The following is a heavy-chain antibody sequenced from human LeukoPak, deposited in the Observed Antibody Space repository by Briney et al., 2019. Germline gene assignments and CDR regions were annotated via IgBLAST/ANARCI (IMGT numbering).Heavy chain of an antibody. Sequence: SETLSLTCTVSGGSISSYYWSWIRQPPGKGLEWIGYIYYSGSTNYNPSLKSRVTISVDTSKNQFSLKLSSVTAADTAVYYCARHVGSHQLDYWGQGTLVTVSS. J-gene: IGHJ4*02. V-gene: IGHV4-59*08. D-gene: IGHD1-26*01. CDR3: ARHVGSHQLDY. CDR1: GGSISSYY. CDR2: IYYSGST.